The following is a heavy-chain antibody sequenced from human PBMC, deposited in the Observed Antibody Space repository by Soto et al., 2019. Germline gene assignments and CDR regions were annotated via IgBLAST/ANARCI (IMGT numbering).Heavy chain of an antibody. Sequence: PGESLKISCKGSGYSFTSSWIGWVRQMPGKGLKCMGIILPGDSDTRYSPSVQGQVTISADKSSSTAYLQWSSLKASDTSMYYCARPGIDDIWGSYRQAPDAFDIWGKGTMVTVSS. CDR3: ARPGIDDIWGSYRQAPDAFDI. CDR2: ILPGDSDT. CDR1: GYSFTSSW. J-gene: IGHJ3*02. V-gene: IGHV5-51*01. D-gene: IGHD3-16*02.